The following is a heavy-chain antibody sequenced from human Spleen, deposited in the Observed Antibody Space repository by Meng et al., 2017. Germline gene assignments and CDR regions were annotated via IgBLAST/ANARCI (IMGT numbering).Heavy chain of an antibody. CDR1: GYTFSSYD. CDR2: MNPNSGKT. Sequence: ASVKISCKASGYTFSSYDINWVRQATGKGLEWMGWMNPNSGKTGYAQKFQGRVTMTRDTSIMTAYMQMSSLTSEDTAVYYCAKEGSYVGCYCDYWGQGTLVTVSS. CDR3: AKEGSYVGCYCDY. D-gene: IGHD2-21*01. J-gene: IGHJ4*02. V-gene: IGHV1-8*01.